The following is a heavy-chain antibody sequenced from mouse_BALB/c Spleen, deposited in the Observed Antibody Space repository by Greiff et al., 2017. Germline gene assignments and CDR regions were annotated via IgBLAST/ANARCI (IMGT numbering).Heavy chain of an antibody. CDR1: GFSLTSYG. J-gene: IGHJ4*01. V-gene: IGHV2-2*02. CDR3: ARSLEGYAMDY. CDR2: IWSGGST. D-gene: IGHD2-10*02. Sequence: VKLMESGPGLVQPSQSLSITCTVSGFSLTSYGVHWVRQSPGKGLEWLGVIWSGGSTDYNAAFISRLSISKDNSKSQVFFKMNSLQANDTAIYYCARSLEGYAMDYWGQGTSVTVSS.